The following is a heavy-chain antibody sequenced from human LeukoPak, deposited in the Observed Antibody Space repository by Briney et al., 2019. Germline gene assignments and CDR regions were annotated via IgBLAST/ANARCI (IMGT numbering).Heavy chain of an antibody. Sequence: ETLSLTXAXYGGSFSGYYWSWIRQPPGKGLEWIGEINHSGSTNYNPSLKSRVTISVDTSKNQFSLKLSSVTAADTAVYYCARGRDDFWSGYRYNWFDPWGQGTLVTVSS. CDR1: GGSFSGYY. D-gene: IGHD3-3*01. V-gene: IGHV4-34*01. J-gene: IGHJ5*02. CDR2: INHSGST. CDR3: ARGRDDFWSGYRYNWFDP.